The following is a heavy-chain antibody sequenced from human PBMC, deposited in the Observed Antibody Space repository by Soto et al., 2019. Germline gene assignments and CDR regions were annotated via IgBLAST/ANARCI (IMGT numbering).Heavy chain of an antibody. CDR1: GGSITDGY. Sequence: QVQLQESGPGLVKPSETLSLTCTVSGGSITDGYWNWIRQSPGKGLEWIGNIFSSGYTKYNPSLESRVTLSIDPSKNQFSLKMNSVTAADTAVYFCARDASGLNWFDPWGQGTLVIVSS. CDR2: IFSSGYT. J-gene: IGHJ5*02. D-gene: IGHD6-19*01. V-gene: IGHV4-59*01. CDR3: ARDASGLNWFDP.